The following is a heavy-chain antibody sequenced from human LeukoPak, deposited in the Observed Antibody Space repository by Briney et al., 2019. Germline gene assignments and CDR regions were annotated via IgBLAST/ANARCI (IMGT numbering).Heavy chain of an antibody. V-gene: IGHV4-38-2*01. CDR1: GYSISSGYY. CDR2: IYHSGST. Sequence: SETLSLTCAVSGYSISSGYYWGWIRQPPGKGLEWIGSIYHSGSTYYNPSLKSRVTISVDTSKNQFSLRLSSVTAADTAVYYCARLDYYDSSGSYYMDVWGKGTTVTVSS. CDR3: ARLDYYDSSGSYYMDV. J-gene: IGHJ6*03. D-gene: IGHD3-22*01.